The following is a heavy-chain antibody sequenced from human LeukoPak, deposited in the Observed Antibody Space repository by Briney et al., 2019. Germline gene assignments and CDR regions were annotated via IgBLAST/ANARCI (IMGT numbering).Heavy chain of an antibody. Sequence: PGGSLRLSCAASGFTVSSNYMTWVRQAPRKGLEWVSVIYSGGSTFYADSVKGRFTISRDNSKNTLFLQMNSLRAEDTAVYYCASSSSTSWTTYFDYWGQGTLVTVSS. J-gene: IGHJ4*02. CDR2: IYSGGST. CDR3: ASSSSTSWTTYFDY. D-gene: IGHD2-2*01. V-gene: IGHV3-53*01. CDR1: GFTVSSNY.